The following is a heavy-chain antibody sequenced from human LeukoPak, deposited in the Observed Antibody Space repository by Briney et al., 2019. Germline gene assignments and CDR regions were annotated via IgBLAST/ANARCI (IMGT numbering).Heavy chain of an antibody. V-gene: IGHV3-64D*09. J-gene: IGHJ4*02. D-gene: IGHD2-2*01. CDR1: GFSFSTCA. Sequence: GGSLRLSCPASGFSFSTCALHWVRQAPGKGLEYVSAISSNGLTYYADSVKGRFTIFRDNPKNTLFLQMTSLRTEDTAVYYCVKSPYQDYRRNIDFWGQGTLVTVSS. CDR3: VKSPYQDYRRNIDF. CDR2: ISSNGLT.